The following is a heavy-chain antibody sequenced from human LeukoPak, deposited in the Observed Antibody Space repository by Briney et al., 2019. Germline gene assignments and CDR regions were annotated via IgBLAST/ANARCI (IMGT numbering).Heavy chain of an antibody. D-gene: IGHD3-16*01. CDR2: IKHDGSEK. Sequence: PGGSLRLSSAASGFPFDRYWMSWVRLAPGKGLEWVANIKHDGSEKTFVDSVKGRFTISRNNAENSLYLQMNSLRAEDTAVYYCARQPIYEAYFDFWGQGTLVTVSS. CDR1: GFPFDRYW. J-gene: IGHJ4*02. V-gene: IGHV3-7*01. CDR3: ARQPIYEAYFDF.